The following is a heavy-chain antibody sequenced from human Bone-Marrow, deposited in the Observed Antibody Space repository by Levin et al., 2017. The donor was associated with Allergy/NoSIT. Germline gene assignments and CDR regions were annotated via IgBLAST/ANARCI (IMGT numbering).Heavy chain of an antibody. Sequence: KISCKASGGTFSSYTISWVRQAPGQGLEWMGRIIPILGIANYAQKFQGRVTITADKSTSTAYMELSSLRSEDTAVYYCARDGMVRGSPPGPLWFDPWGQGTLVTVSS. J-gene: IGHJ5*02. CDR3: ARDGMVRGSPPGPLWFDP. V-gene: IGHV1-69*04. D-gene: IGHD3-10*01. CDR1: GGTFSSYT. CDR2: IIPILGIA.